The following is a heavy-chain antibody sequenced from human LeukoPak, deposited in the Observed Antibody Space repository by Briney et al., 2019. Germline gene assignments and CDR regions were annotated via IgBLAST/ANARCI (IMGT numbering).Heavy chain of an antibody. CDR1: GDSIGSSNNY. CDR2: IFYSGST. D-gene: IGHD6-13*01. Sequence: KASETLSLTRTVSGDSIGSSNNYWAWVRQPPGKGLEWLGSIFYSGSTYYNPSLKSRVTISVDTSKNQFSLNLYSVTAADTATYYCARRGITYSSSFFAYWGQGTLVTVSS. J-gene: IGHJ4*02. CDR3: ARRGITYSSSFFAY. V-gene: IGHV4-39*01.